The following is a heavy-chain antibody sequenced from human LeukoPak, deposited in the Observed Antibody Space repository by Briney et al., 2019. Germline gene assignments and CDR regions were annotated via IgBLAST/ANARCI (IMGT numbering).Heavy chain of an antibody. CDR3: ARVTFYDNSGYLSPQDTFDI. CDR2: MNPISGQT. Sequence: GASVKVSCKASGYTFTSYNINWVRQASGQGLEWMGWMNPISGQTGYAQKFQGRVTMTRNTSISTAYMELSSLRSEDMAVYYCARVTFYDNSGYLSPQDTFDIWGQGTMVTVSS. V-gene: IGHV1-8*01. D-gene: IGHD3-22*01. CDR1: GYTFTSYN. J-gene: IGHJ3*02.